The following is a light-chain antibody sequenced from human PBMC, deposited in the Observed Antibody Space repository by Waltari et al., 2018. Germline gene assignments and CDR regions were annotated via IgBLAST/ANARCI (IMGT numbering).Light chain of an antibody. Sequence: QSVLTQPPSASGTPGQRVTISCSGSSSNIGSNTVNWYHHLPGTAPKLLIYSNNQRPSGVPDRFSGSKSGTSASLAISGLQSEDEADYYCAAWDDSLNGPVVFGGGTKLTVL. CDR2: SNN. CDR3: AAWDDSLNGPVV. J-gene: IGLJ2*01. CDR1: SSNIGSNT. V-gene: IGLV1-44*01.